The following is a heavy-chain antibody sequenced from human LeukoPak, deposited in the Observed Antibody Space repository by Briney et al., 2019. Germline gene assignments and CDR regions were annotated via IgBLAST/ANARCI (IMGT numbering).Heavy chain of an antibody. V-gene: IGHV4-59*01. Sequence: PSETLSLICTVSGGSISSYYWSWIRQPPGKGLEWIGYIYYSGSTNYDPSLKSRVTISVDTSKNQFSLKLSSVTAADTAVYYCARGVGSGWYFDYWGQGTLVTVSS. CDR2: IYYSGST. CDR1: GGSISSYY. D-gene: IGHD6-19*01. CDR3: ARGVGSGWYFDY. J-gene: IGHJ4*02.